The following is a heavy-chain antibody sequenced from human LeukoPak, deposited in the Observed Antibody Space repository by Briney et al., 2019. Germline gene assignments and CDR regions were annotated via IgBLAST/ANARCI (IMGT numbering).Heavy chain of an antibody. CDR2: INTDNSNT. V-gene: IGHV1-3*04. Sequence: ASVKVSCKASGYTFNIYAMHWVRQAPGQRLEWMGWINTDNSNTKYSQKFQGRVTITRGISASTAYLELSSLRSEDTALYYCTRRWSTAEDGGCFDYWGQGTLVTVSS. CDR1: GYTFNIYA. J-gene: IGHJ4*02. D-gene: IGHD6-6*01. CDR3: TRRWSTAEDGGCFDY.